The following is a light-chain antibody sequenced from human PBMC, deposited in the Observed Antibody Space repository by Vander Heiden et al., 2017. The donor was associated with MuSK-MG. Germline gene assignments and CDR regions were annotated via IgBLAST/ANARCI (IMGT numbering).Light chain of an antibody. CDR3: QLSKSFPWT. CDR1: QAISSW. V-gene: IGKV1-12*02. Sequence: DIQMTQSPSSVSASVGDRVTITCRASQAISSWLAWYQQKPGKAPKLLIYASSSLLIGVPSTYTGRASGTAFTLTMTSLQPEDFTTYFSQLSKSFPWTFGQGTKVEIK. CDR2: ASS. J-gene: IGKJ1*01.